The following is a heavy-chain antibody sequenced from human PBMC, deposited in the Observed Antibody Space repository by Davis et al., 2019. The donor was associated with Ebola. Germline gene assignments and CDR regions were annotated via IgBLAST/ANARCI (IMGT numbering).Heavy chain of an antibody. Sequence: GGSLRLSCAASEFTFSGYAMSWVRQAPGRGLEWVAFVRSHGSDDHYADSVKGRFTISRDNSKNTLYLQMNSLRAEDTAVYYCAKDREVRGVIITDDAFDIWGQGTMVTVSS. V-gene: IGHV3-30*02. CDR3: AKDREVRGVIITDDAFDI. D-gene: IGHD3-10*01. J-gene: IGHJ3*02. CDR1: EFTFSGYA. CDR2: VRSHGSDD.